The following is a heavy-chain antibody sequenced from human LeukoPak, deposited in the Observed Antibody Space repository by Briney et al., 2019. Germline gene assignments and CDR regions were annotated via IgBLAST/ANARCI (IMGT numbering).Heavy chain of an antibody. D-gene: IGHD2-2*01. Sequence: SETLSLTCAVYGGSFSGYYWSWIRQPPGKGLVWIGEINHSGSTNYNPSLKSRVTISVDTSKNQFSLKLSSVTAADTAVYYCARGRRSCSTSCYLWKPFDYWGQGTLVTVSS. CDR2: INHSGST. CDR1: GGSFSGYY. J-gene: IGHJ4*02. V-gene: IGHV4-34*01. CDR3: ARGRRSCSTSCYLWKPFDY.